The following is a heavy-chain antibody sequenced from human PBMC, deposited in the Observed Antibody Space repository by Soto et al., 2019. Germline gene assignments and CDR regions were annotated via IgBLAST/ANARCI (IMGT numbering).Heavy chain of an antibody. V-gene: IGHV3-7*01. CDR3: ARPRGTMVRGVDNWFDP. D-gene: IGHD3-10*01. CDR2: INQDGSEK. CDR1: GFTFSSYW. J-gene: IGHJ5*02. Sequence: PGGSLRLSCAASGFTFSSYWMSWVRQAPGKGLEWVANINQDGSEKYYVDSVKGRFTISRDNAKNSLYLQMNSLRSEDTAVYYCARPRGTMVRGVDNWFDPWGQGTLVIVS.